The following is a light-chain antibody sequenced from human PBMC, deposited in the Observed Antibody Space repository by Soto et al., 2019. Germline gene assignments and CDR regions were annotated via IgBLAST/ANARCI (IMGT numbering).Light chain of an antibody. CDR3: QQYNNWPPS. V-gene: IGKV3-15*01. CDR1: QSVSSN. J-gene: IGKJ2*01. Sequence: EIVMTQSPATLSVSPGERATLSCRASQSVSSNLVWYQQKRGQAPRLLIYGASTSATGIPARFSGSGSGTEFPLPITTLQSEDFAVYYCQQYNNWPPSFGQGTKLEIQ. CDR2: GAS.